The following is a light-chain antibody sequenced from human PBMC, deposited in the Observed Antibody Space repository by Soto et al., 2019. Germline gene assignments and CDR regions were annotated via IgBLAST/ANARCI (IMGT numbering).Light chain of an antibody. V-gene: IGKV1-39*01. J-gene: IGKJ2*01. CDR2: AAP. Sequence: DIQMTQSPSSLSASVGDRVTITCRASQRISSYLNWYQQKPGKAPKLLIYAAPSLQSGVPSRFRGSGSGTDFTLTISSLQPEDFANYYCQQSYSIPYTFGQGTKLEIK. CDR1: QRISSY. CDR3: QQSYSIPYT.